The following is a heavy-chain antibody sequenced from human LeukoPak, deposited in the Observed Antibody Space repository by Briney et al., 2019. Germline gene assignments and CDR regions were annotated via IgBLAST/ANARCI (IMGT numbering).Heavy chain of an antibody. CDR1: VYPLNMVDS. Sequence: PSETLPLPCAVSVYPLNMVDSWGWPGRPQGRGLGGLGRIYHSGNTYYNSSLKSRVTISIDTSKNQLSLKLSSVTAADTAVYYCARVSTSYATLFFDYWGQGTLVTVSS. CDR2: IYHSGNT. D-gene: IGHD2-2*01. CDR3: ARVSTSYATLFFDY. V-gene: IGHV4-38-2*01. J-gene: IGHJ4*02.